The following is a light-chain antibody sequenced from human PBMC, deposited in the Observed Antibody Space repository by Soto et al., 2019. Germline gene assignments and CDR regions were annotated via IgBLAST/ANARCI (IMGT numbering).Light chain of an antibody. CDR1: QSISTW. Sequence: DIQMTQPPSTLSASVGDRVTITCRASQSISTWLAWYQQKPGKAPKLLIYDAFYLERGVPSRFSGSGSETEFTLTISSLQPDDLATYYCQQYNSFWTFGQGTKVEI. J-gene: IGKJ1*01. CDR2: DAF. V-gene: IGKV1-5*01. CDR3: QQYNSFWT.